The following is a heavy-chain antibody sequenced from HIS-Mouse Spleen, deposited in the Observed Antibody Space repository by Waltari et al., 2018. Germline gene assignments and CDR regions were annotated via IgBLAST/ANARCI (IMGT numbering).Heavy chain of an antibody. D-gene: IGHD6-13*01. J-gene: IGHJ2*01. Sequence: QLQLQESGPGLVKPSETLSPTCPVSGGSLSTRSYSWGWIRQPPGKGLEWIGSIYYSGSTYYNPSLKSRVTISVDTSKNQFSLKLSSVTAADTAVYYCAREIPYSSSWYDWYFDLWGRGTLVTVSS. CDR2: IYYSGST. V-gene: IGHV4-39*07. CDR1: GGSLSTRSYS. CDR3: AREIPYSSSWYDWYFDL.